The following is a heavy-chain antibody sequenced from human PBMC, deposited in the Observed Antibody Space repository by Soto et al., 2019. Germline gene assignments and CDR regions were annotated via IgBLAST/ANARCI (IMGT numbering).Heavy chain of an antibody. CDR3: ARDVGYNWNLIDY. CDR1: GYTFTSYA. D-gene: IGHD1-20*01. J-gene: IGHJ4*02. V-gene: IGHV1-3*01. CDR2: VNAGNGNT. Sequence: QVQLVQSGAEGKKPGASVKVSCTASGYTFTSYAIHWVRQAPGQRLEWMGWVNAGNGNTKYSQKIQGRVTITRDTSASTAYMELSSLRSEDTAVYYCARDVGYNWNLIDYWGQGTLVTVSS.